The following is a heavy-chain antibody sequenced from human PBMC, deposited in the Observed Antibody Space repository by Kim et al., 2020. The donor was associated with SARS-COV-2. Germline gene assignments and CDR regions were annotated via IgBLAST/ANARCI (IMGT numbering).Heavy chain of an antibody. V-gene: IGHV1-8*01. D-gene: IGHD3-9*01. CDR3: ARAGTLRYFDWLLGDNWFDP. CDR1: GYTFTSYD. CDR2: MNPNCGTT. Sequence: ASVKVSCKASGYTFTSYDINWVRQATGQGLEWMGWMNPNCGTTGYAQKFQGRVTMTRNTSISTAYMELSSLRSEDTAVYYCARAGTLRYFDWLLGDNWFDPWGQGALVTVSS. J-gene: IGHJ5*02.